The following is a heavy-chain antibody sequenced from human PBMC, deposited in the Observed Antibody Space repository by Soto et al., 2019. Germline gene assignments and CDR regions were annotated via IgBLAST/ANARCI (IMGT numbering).Heavy chain of an antibody. D-gene: IGHD3-22*01. CDR2: ISAYNGNT. J-gene: IGHJ6*02. V-gene: IGHV1-18*01. Sequence: GASVKVSCKASGYTFTSYCISWLRQAPGQGLEWMGWISAYNGNTNYAQKLQGRVTMTTDTSTSTAYMELRSLRSDDTAVYYFARSSGVLEDYYYYGMNVWGQGTTVTVSS. CDR3: ARSSGVLEDYYYYGMNV. CDR1: GYTFTSYC.